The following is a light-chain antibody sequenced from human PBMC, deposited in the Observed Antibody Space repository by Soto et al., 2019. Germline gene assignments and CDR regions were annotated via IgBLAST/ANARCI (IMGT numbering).Light chain of an antibody. CDR1: SSDVGSYNL. CDR2: EDS. V-gene: IGLV2-23*01. Sequence: VLTQPASVSGSPGQSITISCTGTSSDVGSYNLVSWYQQHPGKAPKLIIYEDSKRPSGVSNRFSGSKSGNTASLTISGLQTEDEADYYCCSYADSSTYVFGTGTKVTV. J-gene: IGLJ1*01. CDR3: CSYADSSTYV.